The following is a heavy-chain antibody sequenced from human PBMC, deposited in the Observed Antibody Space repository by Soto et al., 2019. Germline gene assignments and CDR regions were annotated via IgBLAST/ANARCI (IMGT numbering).Heavy chain of an antibody. CDR2: ISYDGSNK. Sequence: QVQLVESGGGVVQPGRSLRLSCAASGFTFSSYGMHWVRQAPGKGLEWVAVISYDGSNKYYADSVKGRFTISRDNSKNTLYLQMNSLRAEDTAVYYCAKDEQTTTYYDILTGYPHPYGMDVWGQGTTVTVSS. J-gene: IGHJ6*02. CDR3: AKDEQTTTYYDILTGYPHPYGMDV. D-gene: IGHD3-9*01. CDR1: GFTFSSYG. V-gene: IGHV3-30*18.